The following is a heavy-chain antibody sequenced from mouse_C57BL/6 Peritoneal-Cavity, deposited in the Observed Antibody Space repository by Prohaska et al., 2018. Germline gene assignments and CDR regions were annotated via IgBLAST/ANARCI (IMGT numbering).Heavy chain of an antibody. Sequence: EVQLLETGGGLVQPGGSRGLSCEGSGFTFSGFWMSWVRQTPGKTLEWIGDINSDGSAINYAPSIKDRFTIFRDNDKSTLYLQMSNVRSEDTATYFCMRSRGDYLGQGTTLTVSS. CDR1: GFTFSGFW. J-gene: IGHJ2*01. CDR2: INSDGSAI. CDR3: MRSRGDY. V-gene: IGHV11-2*01.